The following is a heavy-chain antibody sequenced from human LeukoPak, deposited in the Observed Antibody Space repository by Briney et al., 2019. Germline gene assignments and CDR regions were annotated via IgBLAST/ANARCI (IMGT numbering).Heavy chain of an antibody. CDR1: GFSFNTYS. J-gene: IGHJ5*02. CDR3: ARGRGSS. CDR2: IGTRDTAM. Sequence: GGSLRLSCAASGFSFNTYSMNWVRQPPGRGLEWISYIGTRDTAMYYADSVKGRFTISRDNAKSSLYLQMNSLRDEDTAIYYCARGRGSSWGQGTLVTVSS. V-gene: IGHV3-48*02. D-gene: IGHD2-21*01.